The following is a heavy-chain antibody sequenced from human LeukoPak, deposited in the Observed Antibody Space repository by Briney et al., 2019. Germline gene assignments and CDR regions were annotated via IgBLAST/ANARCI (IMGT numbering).Heavy chain of an antibody. CDR3: AGGTRQYCSGGSCQGPRYTRADY. J-gene: IGHJ4*02. V-gene: IGHV3-30*03. CDR1: GFTFSSYS. D-gene: IGHD2-15*01. Sequence: PGGSLRLSCAASGFTFSSYSMNWVRQAPGKGLEWVAVISYDGSNKYYADSVKGRFTISRDNSKNTLYLQMNSLRAEDTAVYYCAGGTRQYCSGGSCQGPRYTRADYWGQGTPVTVSS. CDR2: ISYDGSNK.